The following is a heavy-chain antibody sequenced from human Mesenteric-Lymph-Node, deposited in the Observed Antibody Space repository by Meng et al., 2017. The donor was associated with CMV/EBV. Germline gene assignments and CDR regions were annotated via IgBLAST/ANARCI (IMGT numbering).Heavy chain of an antibody. CDR2: ISWNSGSV. Sequence: SLKISCVASGFTFDDYALHWVRQIPGKGLEWVSSISWNSGSVAYADSVKGRFIISRDNAKNSLNLQMNSLRAEDTAVYYCAKENLIVVPAAIDYWGQGTLVTVSS. CDR3: AKENLIVVPAAIDY. J-gene: IGHJ4*02. V-gene: IGHV3-9*01. D-gene: IGHD2-2*02. CDR1: GFTFDDYA.